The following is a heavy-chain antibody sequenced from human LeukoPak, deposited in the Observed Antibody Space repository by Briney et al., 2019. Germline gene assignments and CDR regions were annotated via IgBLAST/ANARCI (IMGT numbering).Heavy chain of an antibody. CDR2: IRSKANSYAT. J-gene: IGHJ4*02. Sequence: PGGSLRLSCAASGFTFSGSAMHWLRQASGKGLEWVGRIRSKANSYATAYAASVKGRFTISRDDSKNTAYLQMNSLKTEDTAVYYCTENVDTAMVEFDYWGQGTLVTVSS. CDR3: TENVDTAMVEFDY. CDR1: GFTFSGSA. D-gene: IGHD5-18*01. V-gene: IGHV3-73*01.